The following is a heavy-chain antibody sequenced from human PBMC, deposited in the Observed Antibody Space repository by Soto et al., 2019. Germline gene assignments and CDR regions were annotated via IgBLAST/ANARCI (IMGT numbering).Heavy chain of an antibody. D-gene: IGHD3-10*01. CDR1: GGSISSGGYY. CDR3: AKAPVYGSGGWFDL. CDR2: IYYSGST. Sequence: SETLSLTCTVSGGSISSGGYYWSWIRQHPGKGLEWIGYIYYSGSTYYNPSLKSRVTISVDTSKNQFSLYLQMNSLRTEDTAWYFCAKAPVYGSGGWFDLWGRGTLVTVSS. J-gene: IGHJ5*02. V-gene: IGHV4-31*03.